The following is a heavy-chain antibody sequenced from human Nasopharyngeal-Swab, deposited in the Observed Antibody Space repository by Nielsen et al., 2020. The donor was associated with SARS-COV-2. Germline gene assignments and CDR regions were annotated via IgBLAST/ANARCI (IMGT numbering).Heavy chain of an antibody. Sequence: SVKVSCKASGGTFSSYAISWVRQAPGQGLEWMGGIISIFGTANYAQKFQGRVTITADESTSTAYMELSSLRSEDTAVYYCARGGGSCSSTSCPNWFDPWGQGTLVTVSS. CDR2: IISIFGTA. D-gene: IGHD2-2*01. V-gene: IGHV1-69*13. CDR3: ARGGGSCSSTSCPNWFDP. J-gene: IGHJ5*02. CDR1: GGTFSSYA.